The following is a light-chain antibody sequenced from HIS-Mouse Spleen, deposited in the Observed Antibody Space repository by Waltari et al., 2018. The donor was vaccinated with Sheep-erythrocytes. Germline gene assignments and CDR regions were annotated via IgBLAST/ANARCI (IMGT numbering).Light chain of an antibody. CDR3: CSYAGSSTPWV. Sequence: QSALTQPASVSGSPGQSITISCTGTSSDVGSYNLVPWYQQHPGKAPKLRIYEGSKRPSGVSNRFSGSKSGNTASLTISGLQAEDEADYYCCSYAGSSTPWVFGGGTKLTVL. CDR1: SSDVGSYNL. J-gene: IGLJ3*02. CDR2: EGS. V-gene: IGLV2-23*01.